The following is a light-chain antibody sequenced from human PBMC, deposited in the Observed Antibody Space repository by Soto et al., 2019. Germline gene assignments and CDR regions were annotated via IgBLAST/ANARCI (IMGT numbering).Light chain of an antibody. V-gene: IGKV3-15*01. Sequence: ELAMTQSPATLSVSPGERATLSCRASQRVGSNLAWYQQTPGQAPSLVIYGASTRANGIPARFSGTGSGTEFTLTISSLQSDDFALYYCQQYTKWPRFGPGTKVDIK. CDR2: GAS. CDR3: QQYTKWPR. J-gene: IGKJ3*01. CDR1: QRVGSN.